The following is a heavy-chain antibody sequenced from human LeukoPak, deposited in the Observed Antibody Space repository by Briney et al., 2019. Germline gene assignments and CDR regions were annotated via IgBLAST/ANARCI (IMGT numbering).Heavy chain of an antibody. Sequence: PSETLSLTCTVSGGSISSYYWSWIRQPPGKGLEWIGYIYYSGSTNYNPSLKSRVTISVDTSKNQFSLKLSSVTAADTAVYYCARELRVPAAMFDYWGQGTLVTVSS. CDR2: IYYSGST. J-gene: IGHJ4*02. V-gene: IGHV4-59*01. CDR3: ARELRVPAAMFDY. CDR1: GGSISSYY. D-gene: IGHD2-2*01.